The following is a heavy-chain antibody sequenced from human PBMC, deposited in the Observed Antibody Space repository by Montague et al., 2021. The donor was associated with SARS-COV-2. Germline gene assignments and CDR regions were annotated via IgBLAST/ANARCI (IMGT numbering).Heavy chain of an antibody. D-gene: IGHD3-10*01. V-gene: IGHV3-66*02. J-gene: IGHJ6*02. Sequence: SLRLSCAASGSTVSSNYMSWVRQAPGKGLEWVSVIYSGGSTYYADSVKGRFTISRDNSKNTLYLQMNSLRAEDTAVYYCARDQRRYGSGSYYGPHYYYYGMDVWGQGTTVTVSS. CDR3: ARDQRRYGSGSYYGPHYYYYGMDV. CDR2: IYSGGST. CDR1: GSTVSSNY.